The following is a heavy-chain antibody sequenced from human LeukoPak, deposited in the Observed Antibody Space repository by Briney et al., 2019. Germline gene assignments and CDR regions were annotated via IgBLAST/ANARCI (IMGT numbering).Heavy chain of an antibody. CDR2: IYYSGST. V-gene: IGHV4-30-4*01. Sequence: SETLSLTCTVSGGSISSGDYYWRWIRQPPGKGLEWIGYIYYSGSTYYNPSLRSRVTISVGTSKNQFSLKLSSVTAADTAVYYCARETTGYSSSWADYWGQGTLVTVSS. J-gene: IGHJ4*02. CDR1: GGSISSGDYY. CDR3: ARETTGYSSSWADY. D-gene: IGHD6-13*01.